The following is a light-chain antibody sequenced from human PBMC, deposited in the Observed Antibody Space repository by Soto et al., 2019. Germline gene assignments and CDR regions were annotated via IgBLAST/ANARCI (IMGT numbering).Light chain of an antibody. CDR1: QSVSSSY. CDR3: QQYGSSPWT. CDR2: GAS. V-gene: IGKV3-20*01. Sequence: EIVLTQSPGTLSLSPGERATLSCRASQSVSSSYLAWYQQKPGQAPRPLIYGASSRAIGIPYRFSGSGSGTDFTITISRREPEDFEVYYCQQYGSSPWTFGQGTKVEIK. J-gene: IGKJ1*01.